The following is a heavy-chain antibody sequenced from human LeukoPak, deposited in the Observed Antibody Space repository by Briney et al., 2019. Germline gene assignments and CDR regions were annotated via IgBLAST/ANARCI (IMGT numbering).Heavy chain of an antibody. Sequence: SQTLSLTCTVSGGPISSGGYYWSWVRQHPGKGLEWIGYIYYSGNTYYNPSLKSRVTISVDTSKNQFSLKLSSVTAADTAVYYCARSFSSNWYDWFDPWGQGALVSVSS. V-gene: IGHV4-31*03. CDR3: ARSFSSNWYDWFDP. CDR2: IYYSGNT. J-gene: IGHJ5*02. D-gene: IGHD6-13*01. CDR1: GGPISSGGYY.